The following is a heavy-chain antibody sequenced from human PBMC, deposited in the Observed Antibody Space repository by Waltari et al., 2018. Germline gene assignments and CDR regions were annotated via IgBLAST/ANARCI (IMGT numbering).Heavy chain of an antibody. V-gene: IGHV1-46*01. CDR3: ARSASHASDV. CDR2: INTRAGST. CDR1: GYIFTDYY. Sequence: VQVIPSGAEVRQLGASGRVSCKKSGYIFTDYYINWVRQALGQGLEFMAVINTRAGSTSYALNFQGRIAITRDTSTSTVYLELSSLRSDDTAVYYCARSASHASDVWGRGSMVTVSS. J-gene: IGHJ3*01.